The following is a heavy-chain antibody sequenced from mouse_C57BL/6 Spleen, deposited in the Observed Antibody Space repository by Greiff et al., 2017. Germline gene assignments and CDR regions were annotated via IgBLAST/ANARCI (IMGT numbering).Heavy chain of an antibody. CDR1: GFTFSDYY. D-gene: IGHD1-1*01. Sequence: EVKLVESEGGLVQPGSSMKLSCTASGFTFSDYYMAWVRQVPEKGLEWVANINYDGSSTYYLDSLKSRFIISRDNAKNSLYLQMSSLKSEDTATYYCARDSDYGAFYAMDYWGQGTSVTVSS. J-gene: IGHJ4*01. CDR2: INYDGSST. V-gene: IGHV5-16*01. CDR3: ARDSDYGAFYAMDY.